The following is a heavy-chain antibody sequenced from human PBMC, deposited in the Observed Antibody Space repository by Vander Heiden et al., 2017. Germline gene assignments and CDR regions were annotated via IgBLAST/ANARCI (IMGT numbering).Heavy chain of an antibody. CDR3: ARYCSSTSCYKFDS. V-gene: IGHV1-8*01. J-gene: IGHJ4*02. Sequence: QEQLVQSGAEVKKPGASVQVSCKASGYTFSNYEINWVRQAAGQGLELVGWMDPKTGNTGYAQKFQGRVTMTRNTSITTAYMEVTRLTSEDTAVYYCARYCSSTSCYKFDSWGQGTLVSVSS. CDR1: GYTFSNYE. CDR2: MDPKTGNT. D-gene: IGHD2-2*01.